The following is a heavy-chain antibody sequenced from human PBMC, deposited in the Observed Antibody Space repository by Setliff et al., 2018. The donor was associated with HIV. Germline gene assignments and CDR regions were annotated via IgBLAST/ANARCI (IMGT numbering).Heavy chain of an antibody. Sequence: GASVKVSCKASGGTFSNYGMSWVRQAPGQGLEWMGGIIPILGIANYAQKFQGRVTITADKSTSTAYMELSSLRSDDTAVYYCARGITVDPWGQGTLVTVSS. CDR3: ARGITVDP. CDR2: IIPILGIA. D-gene: IGHD3-10*01. J-gene: IGHJ5*02. V-gene: IGHV1-69*10. CDR1: GGTFSNYG.